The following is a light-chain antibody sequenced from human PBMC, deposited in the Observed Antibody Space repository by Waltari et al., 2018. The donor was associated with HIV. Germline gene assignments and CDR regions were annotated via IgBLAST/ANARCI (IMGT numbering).Light chain of an antibody. CDR1: HSLLHTDGKTY. J-gene: IGKJ2*01. Sequence: ILMTQTPLSLSVAPGQPASISCKSTHSLLHTDGKTYLYWCLQNPGQRPHRLNYEASNRLSGVPDSFSGSGAGTKFTLKISRVEAEDVGTYYCMQNIQVLYTFGGGTKLEIK. CDR3: MQNIQVLYT. V-gene: IGKV2D-29*01. CDR2: EAS.